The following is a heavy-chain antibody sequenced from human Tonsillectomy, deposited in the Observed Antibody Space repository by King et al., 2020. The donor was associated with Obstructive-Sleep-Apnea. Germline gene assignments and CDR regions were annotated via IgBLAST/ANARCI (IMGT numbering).Heavy chain of an antibody. Sequence: QLQESGPGLVKPSGTLSLACAVSGGSISTDNCGSWVRQSPGKGLEWIGEISHRGGTNYNPSLKSRVTISLDKSNHQFSLKLRSVTAADTAVYYCAGNFYDTGGYFLGHWGQGVLVTVSA. CDR2: ISHRGGT. D-gene: IGHD3-22*01. CDR3: AGNFYDTGGYFLGH. CDR1: GGSISTDNC. V-gene: IGHV4-4*02. J-gene: IGHJ4*02.